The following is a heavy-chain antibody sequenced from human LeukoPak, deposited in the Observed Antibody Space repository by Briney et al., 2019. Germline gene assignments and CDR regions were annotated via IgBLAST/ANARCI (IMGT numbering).Heavy chain of an antibody. CDR3: ARKTGSSWYRWFDP. J-gene: IGHJ5*02. Sequence: ASVKVSCKASGYTFTSYDINWVRQSTGQGLEWMGWMNPNSGNTGYAQKFQGRVTMTRNTSISTAYMELSSLRSEDTAVYYCARKTGSSWYRWFDPWGQGTLVTVSS. D-gene: IGHD6-13*01. CDR2: MNPNSGNT. CDR1: GYTFTSYD. V-gene: IGHV1-8*01.